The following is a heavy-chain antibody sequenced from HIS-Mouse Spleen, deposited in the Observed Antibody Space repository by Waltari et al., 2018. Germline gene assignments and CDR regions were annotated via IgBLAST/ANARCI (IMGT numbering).Heavy chain of an antibody. J-gene: IGHJ2*01. V-gene: IGHV1-2*02. Sequence: QVQLVQSGAEVKKPGASVKVSCKASGYTCTGHYMHWVRQAPGQGLEWMGWINPNSGGTNYAQKFQGRVTMTRDTSISTAYMELSRLRSDDTAVYYCARVRNWGYWYFDLWGRGTLVTVSS. CDR2: INPNSGGT. CDR3: ARVRNWGYWYFDL. CDR1: GYTCTGHY. D-gene: IGHD7-27*01.